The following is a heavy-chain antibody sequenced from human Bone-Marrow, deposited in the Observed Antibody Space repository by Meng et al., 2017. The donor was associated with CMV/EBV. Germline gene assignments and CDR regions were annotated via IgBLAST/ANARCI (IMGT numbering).Heavy chain of an antibody. V-gene: IGHV3-21*01. CDR2: ISTTGSYT. D-gene: IGHD6-6*01. CDR3: ALMGYSTSSGGFDV. Sequence: GGSLRLSCAASGLTFSSYSMNWVRQAPGKRLEWVSSISTTGSYTYYADSAKGRFTISRDNANNLLYLQMNSLRVDDSAVYYCALMGYSTSSGGFDVWGQGTMVTVSS. J-gene: IGHJ3*01. CDR1: GLTFSSYS.